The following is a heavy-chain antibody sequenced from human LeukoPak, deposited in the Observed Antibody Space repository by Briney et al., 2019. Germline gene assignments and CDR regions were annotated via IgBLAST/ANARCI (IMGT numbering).Heavy chain of an antibody. Sequence: SETLSLTCTVSGGSVSGYYWSWIRQPPGKGLEWIGEINHSGSTNYNPSLKSRVTISVDTSKNQFSLKLSSVTAADTAVYYCARRDYGYMMSWGQGTLVTVSS. CDR2: INHSGST. D-gene: IGHD5-18*01. J-gene: IGHJ5*02. CDR3: ARRDYGYMMS. V-gene: IGHV4-34*01. CDR1: GGSVSGYY.